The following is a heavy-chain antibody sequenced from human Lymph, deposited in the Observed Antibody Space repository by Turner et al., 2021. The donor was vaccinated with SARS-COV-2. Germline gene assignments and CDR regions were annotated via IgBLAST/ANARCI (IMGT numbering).Heavy chain of an antibody. D-gene: IGHD3-10*01. J-gene: IGHJ6*02. CDR3: ARYASGGYFYYGMDV. V-gene: IGHV3-30*04. CDR2: ISYDGSNK. CDR1: GFTFSTYA. Sequence: QVQLVESGGGVVQPGRSLRLPGAASGFTFSTYAIYWVRQAPGKGLEWVAVISYDGSNKYYADSVKGRFTISRDNSKNTLYLQMNSLRAEDTAVYYCARYASGGYFYYGMDVWGQGTTVTVSS.